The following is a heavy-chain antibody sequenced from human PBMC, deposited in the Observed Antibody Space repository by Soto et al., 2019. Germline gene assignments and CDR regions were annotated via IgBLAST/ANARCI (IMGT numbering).Heavy chain of an antibody. CDR2: ISWNSGSI. CDR1: GFTFDDYA. D-gene: IGHD2-15*01. Sequence: GGSLRLSCAASGFTFDDYAMHWVRQAPGKGLEWVSGISWNSGSIGYADSVKGRFTISRDNAKNSLYLQMNSLRAEDTALYYCAKDIGMGYCSGGSCYFDYWGQGTLVTVSS. J-gene: IGHJ4*02. V-gene: IGHV3-9*01. CDR3: AKDIGMGYCSGGSCYFDY.